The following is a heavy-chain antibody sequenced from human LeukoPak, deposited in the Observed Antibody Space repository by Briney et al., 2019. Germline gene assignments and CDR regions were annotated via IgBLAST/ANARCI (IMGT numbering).Heavy chain of an antibody. CDR3: ARAAPGDSSGFINY. Sequence: PSETLSLTCTVSGGSISSYYWSWIRQPPGKGLEWIGYIDHTGSTNYNPSLNSRVTISRDTSKDHFSLELTSATAADTAVYYCARAAPGDSSGFINYWGQGTLVTVSS. CDR2: IDHTGST. J-gene: IGHJ4*02. V-gene: IGHV4-59*01. CDR1: GGSISSYY. D-gene: IGHD3-22*01.